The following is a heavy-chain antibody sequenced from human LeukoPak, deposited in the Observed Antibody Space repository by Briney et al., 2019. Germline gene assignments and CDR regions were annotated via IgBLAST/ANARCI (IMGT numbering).Heavy chain of an antibody. CDR1: GFTFSSYS. Sequence: GGSLRLSCAASGFTFSSYSMNWVRQAPGKGLEWVSSISSSSSYIYYADSVKGRFTISRDNAKNSLYLQMNSLRAEDTAVYYCARGGYYYDSSGPMGAFDIWGQGTMVTVSS. CDR2: ISSSSSYI. CDR3: ARGGYYYDSSGPMGAFDI. J-gene: IGHJ3*02. V-gene: IGHV3-21*01. D-gene: IGHD3-22*01.